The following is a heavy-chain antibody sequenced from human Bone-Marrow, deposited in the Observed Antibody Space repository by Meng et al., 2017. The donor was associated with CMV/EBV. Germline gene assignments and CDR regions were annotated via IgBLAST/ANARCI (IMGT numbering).Heavy chain of an antibody. CDR1: GGTFSSYA. Sequence: ASVKVSCKASGGTFSSYAISWVRQAPGQGLEWMTSISAYNGNTNYAQKVQGRVTVTTDTSTSTAYMELRSLRSDDTAVYYCARPYTIFGVVIPGVLDYWGPGTLVTVSS. CDR2: ISAYNGNT. D-gene: IGHD3-3*01. CDR3: ARPYTIFGVVIPGVLDY. V-gene: IGHV1-18*01. J-gene: IGHJ4*02.